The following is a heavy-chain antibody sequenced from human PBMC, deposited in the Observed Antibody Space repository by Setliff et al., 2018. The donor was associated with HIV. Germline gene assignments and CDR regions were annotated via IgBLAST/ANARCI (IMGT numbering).Heavy chain of an antibody. Sequence: GASVKVSCKASGYTFTGYYMHWVRQAPGQGLEWMGWINPNSGDTNYAQKFQGRVTMTTDTSVSTAYMELSSLRSEDTALYYCASDPTYSSGSPDIWGQGTMVTVSS. CDR3: ASDPTYSSGSPDI. D-gene: IGHD3-22*01. V-gene: IGHV1-2*02. CDR2: INPNSGDT. CDR1: GYTFTGYY. J-gene: IGHJ3*02.